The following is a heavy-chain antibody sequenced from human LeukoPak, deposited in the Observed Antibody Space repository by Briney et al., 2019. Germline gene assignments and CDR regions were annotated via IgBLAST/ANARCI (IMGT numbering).Heavy chain of an antibody. CDR2: INPSGGST. CDR3: ARDPGSSWSRWFDP. CDR1: GYTFTSYY. Sequence: ASVRVSCKASGYTFTSYYMHWVRQAPGQGLEWMEIINPSGGSTSSAQKFQGRVTMTRDTATSTVYMELSSLRSEDTAVYYCARDPGSSWSRWFDPWGQGTLVTVSS. D-gene: IGHD6-13*01. V-gene: IGHV1-46*01. J-gene: IGHJ5*02.